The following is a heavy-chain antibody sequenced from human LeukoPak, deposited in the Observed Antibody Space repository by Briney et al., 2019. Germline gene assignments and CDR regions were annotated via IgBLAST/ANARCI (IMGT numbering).Heavy chain of an antibody. CDR3: ARESGVVVPAACFDP. CDR1: GFTFSSNY. D-gene: IGHD2-2*01. Sequence: PGGSLRLSCAASGFTFSSNYMTWVRQAPGQGLELVSVIYSGGITYYADSVKGRFTISRDNSKNTLYLQMNSLRAEDTAVYYCARESGVVVPAACFDPWGQGTLVTVSS. V-gene: IGHV3-53*01. CDR2: IYSGGIT. J-gene: IGHJ5*02.